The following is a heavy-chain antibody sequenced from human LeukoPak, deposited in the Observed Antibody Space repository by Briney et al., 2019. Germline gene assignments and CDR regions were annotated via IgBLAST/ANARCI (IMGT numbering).Heavy chain of an antibody. D-gene: IGHD2-2*01. CDR1: GYTFTSYG. J-gene: IGHJ3*02. V-gene: IGHV1-18*01. Sequence: ASVKVSCKASGYTFTSYGISWVRQAPGQGLEWMGWISDYNSNRNYAQKFQDRVTLTTDTSTSTAYMELGSLRSDDTAVYYCARIMPREIAFITWGQGKMSPSLQ. CDR2: ISDYNSNR. CDR3: ARIMPREIAFIT.